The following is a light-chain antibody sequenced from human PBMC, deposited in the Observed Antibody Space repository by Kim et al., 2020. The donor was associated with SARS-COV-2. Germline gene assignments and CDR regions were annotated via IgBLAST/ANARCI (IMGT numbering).Light chain of an antibody. J-gene: IGLJ3*02. CDR3: SSYTTSTTWV. V-gene: IGLV2-14*03. Sequence: GQSITISCTGTSSDIGTYNAVSWFQQCPGRVPKLIIYDVRSRPSGVSSRFSGSKSGDTASLTISGLQAEDEADYYCSSYTTSTTWVFGGGTQLTVL. CDR2: DVR. CDR1: SSDIGTYNA.